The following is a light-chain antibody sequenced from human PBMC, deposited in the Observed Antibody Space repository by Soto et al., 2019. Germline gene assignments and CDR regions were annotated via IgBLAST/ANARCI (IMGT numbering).Light chain of an antibody. CDR1: QSISNR. CDR3: QHYGGMWT. CDR2: DAS. Sequence: DIQMTQSPSTLSASVGDRVTITCRASQSISNRLGWYQQKPGKAPKVLIYDASSLESGVPSRFSGSGSGTEFGLTISSLHPDDFATYWCQHYGGMWTFGQGTKV. J-gene: IGKJ1*01. V-gene: IGKV1-5*01.